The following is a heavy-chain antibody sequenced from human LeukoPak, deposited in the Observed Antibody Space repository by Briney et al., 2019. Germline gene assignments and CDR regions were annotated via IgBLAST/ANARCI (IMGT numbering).Heavy chain of an antibody. CDR2: IYYSGST. CDR1: GGSISSSSYY. J-gene: IGHJ3*02. Sequence: SETLSLTCTVSGGSISSSSYYWSWIRQHPGKGLEWIVYIYYSGSTYYNPSLKSRVTISVDTSKNQFSLKLSSVTAADTAVYYCARARDDPSQWELHPHGAFDIWGQGTMVTVSS. V-gene: IGHV4-31*03. CDR3: ARARDDPSQWELHPHGAFDI. D-gene: IGHD1-26*01.